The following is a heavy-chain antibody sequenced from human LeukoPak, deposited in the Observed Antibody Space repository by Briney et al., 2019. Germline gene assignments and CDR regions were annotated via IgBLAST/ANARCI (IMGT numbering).Heavy chain of an antibody. CDR1: GFTFSSYG. Sequence: GGSLRLSCAASGFTFSSYGMHWVRQAPGKGLEWVAVIWYDGSNKYYADSVKGRFTISRDNSKNTLYLQMNSLRAEDTAVYYCARDRHTANWFDPWGQGTLVTVSS. V-gene: IGHV3-30*19. CDR2: IWYDGSNK. CDR3: ARDRHTANWFDP. D-gene: IGHD5-18*01. J-gene: IGHJ5*02.